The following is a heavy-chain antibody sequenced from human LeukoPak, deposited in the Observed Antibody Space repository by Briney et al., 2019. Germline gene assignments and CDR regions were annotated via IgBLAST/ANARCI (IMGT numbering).Heavy chain of an antibody. D-gene: IGHD3-22*01. J-gene: IGHJ4*02. V-gene: IGHV3-11*06. Sequence: GGSLRLSCAASGFTFSDYYMSWIRQAPGKGLEWVSYISSSSSYTNYADSVKGRFTISRDNAKNSLYLQMNSLRAEDTAVYYCARGGYYYHDSSGYLYHFDYWGQGTLVTVSS. CDR3: ARGGYYYHDSSGYLYHFDY. CDR1: GFTFSDYY. CDR2: ISSSSSYT.